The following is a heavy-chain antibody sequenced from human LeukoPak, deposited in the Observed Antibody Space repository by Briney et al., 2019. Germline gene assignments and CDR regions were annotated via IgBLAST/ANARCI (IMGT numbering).Heavy chain of an antibody. V-gene: IGHV3-23*01. CDR1: GFTFSSYA. Sequence: AGGSLRLSCAASGFTFSSYAMSWVRQAPGKGLEWVSAISGSGGSTYYADSVKGRFTISRDNSKNTLYLQMNSLRAEDTAAYYCAKDIPLRPAAMNWGQGTLVTVSS. J-gene: IGHJ4*02. D-gene: IGHD2-2*01. CDR3: AKDIPLRPAAMN. CDR2: ISGSGGST.